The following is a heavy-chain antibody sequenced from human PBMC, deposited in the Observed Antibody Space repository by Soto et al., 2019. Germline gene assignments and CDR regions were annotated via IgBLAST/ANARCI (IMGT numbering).Heavy chain of an antibody. D-gene: IGHD6-6*01. V-gene: IGHV3-33*01. CDR3: AREQQLAPGDY. CDR1: GFTFSSYG. Sequence: GGSLRLSCAASGFTFSSYGMHWVRQAPGKGLEWVAVIWYDGSNKYYADSVKGRFTISRDNSKNTLYLQMNSLRAEDTAVYYCAREQQLAPGDYWGQGTLVTVSS. J-gene: IGHJ4*02. CDR2: IWYDGSNK.